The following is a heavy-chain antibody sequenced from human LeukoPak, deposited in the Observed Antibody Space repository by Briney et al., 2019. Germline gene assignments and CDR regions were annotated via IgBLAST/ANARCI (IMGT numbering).Heavy chain of an antibody. CDR1: EFTFRSYA. D-gene: IGHD4-11*01. CDR2: ISFDGSDK. J-gene: IGHJ1*01. CDR3: ATYSILNAREFRY. V-gene: IGHV3-30-3*01. Sequence: GGSLRLFCAASEFTFRSYAMHWVRQAPGRGLEWVALISFDGSDKYYPDSVKGRFTISRDNAQNSLYLQMNSLRAEDTAFYYCATYSILNAREFRYWGQGTLVTVTS.